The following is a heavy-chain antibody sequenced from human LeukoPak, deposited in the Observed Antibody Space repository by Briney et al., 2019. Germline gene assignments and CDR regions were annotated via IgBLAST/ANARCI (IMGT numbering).Heavy chain of an antibody. J-gene: IGHJ4*02. Sequence: SVKVSCKASGGTFSNYAISWVRQAPGQGLEWMGRIIPILGIANYAQKFQGRVTITADKSTSTAYMELSSLRSEDTAVYYCACAPYYDSSGYYYWGQGTLVTVSS. CDR3: ACAPYYDSSGYYY. D-gene: IGHD3-22*01. CDR2: IIPILGIA. V-gene: IGHV1-69*04. CDR1: GGTFSNYA.